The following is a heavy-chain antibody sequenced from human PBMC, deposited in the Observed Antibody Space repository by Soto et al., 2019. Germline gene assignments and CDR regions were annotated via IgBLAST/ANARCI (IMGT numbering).Heavy chain of an antibody. J-gene: IGHJ4*02. CDR3: ARGYNILTSYYTY. CDR2: INAGNGNT. D-gene: IGHD3-9*01. CDR1: GYTFTDYA. Sequence: GASVKVSCKDSGYTFTDYAMHWVRQAPGQRLEWMGWINAGNGNTKYSQKFQGRVTITRDTSASTAYMELSSLRSEDTAVYYCARGYNILTSYYTYWGKETLVTVSS. V-gene: IGHV1-3*01.